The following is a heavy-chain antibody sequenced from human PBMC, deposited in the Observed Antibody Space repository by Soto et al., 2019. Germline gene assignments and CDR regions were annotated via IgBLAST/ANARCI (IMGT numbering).Heavy chain of an antibody. CDR3: AKARLTTVVTSDPLFDY. CDR2: ISYDGSNK. J-gene: IGHJ4*02. Sequence: QVQLVESGGGVVQPGRSLRLSCAASGFTFSSYGMHWVRQAPGKGLEWVAVISYDGSNKYYADSVKGRFTISRDNSKNTLYLQMNSLRAEDTAVYYCAKARLTTVVTSDPLFDYWGQGTLVTVSS. CDR1: GFTFSSYG. D-gene: IGHD4-17*01. V-gene: IGHV3-30*18.